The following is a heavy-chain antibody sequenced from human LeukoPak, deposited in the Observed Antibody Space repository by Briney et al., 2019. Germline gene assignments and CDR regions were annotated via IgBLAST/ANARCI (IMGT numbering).Heavy chain of an antibody. D-gene: IGHD2-2*01. CDR1: GYYFLDFY. J-gene: IGHJ5*02. V-gene: IGHV1-2*02. CDR2: INPNTGGT. CDR3: ARVRPCTTATCYRWFDP. Sequence: ASVKVSCKTSGYYFLDFYMHWVRQASGQGLEWMGWINPNTGGTNYAPKFQGRVTVTRDTSISTVYMDLSGLTFDDTAIYYCARVRPCTTATCYRWFDPWGQGTLVTVSS.